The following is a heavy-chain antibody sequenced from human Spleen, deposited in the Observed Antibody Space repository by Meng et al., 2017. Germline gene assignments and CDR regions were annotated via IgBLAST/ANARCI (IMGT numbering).Heavy chain of an antibody. CDR2: INAGNGNT. D-gene: IGHD1-1*01. Sequence: ASVNVSCKASGYTFSNYVIQWVRQAPGQRLEWMGGINAGNGNTKYSQKFQGRVTINRDTSVTTAYMELNSLRSEDTAVYYCAREEYNWNAFDIWGQGTMVTGSS. J-gene: IGHJ3*02. V-gene: IGHV1-3*01. CDR1: GYTFSNYV. CDR3: AREEYNWNAFDI.